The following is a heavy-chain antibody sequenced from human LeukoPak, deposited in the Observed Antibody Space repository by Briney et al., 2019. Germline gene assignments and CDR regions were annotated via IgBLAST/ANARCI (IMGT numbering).Heavy chain of an antibody. CDR2: IYHSGST. J-gene: IGHJ3*02. Sequence: NPSQTLSLTCTVSGGSISSGGYYWSWIRQPPGKGLEWIGYIYHSGSTYYNPSLKSRVTISVDTSKNQFSLSLSSVTAADTAVYYCARWEVRLNAFEMWGQGTMVTVSS. CDR3: ARWEVRLNAFEM. V-gene: IGHV4-30-2*01. CDR1: GGSISSGGYY. D-gene: IGHD3-10*01.